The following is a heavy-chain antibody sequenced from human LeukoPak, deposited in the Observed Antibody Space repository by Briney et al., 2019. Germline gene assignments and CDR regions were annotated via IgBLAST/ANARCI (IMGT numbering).Heavy chain of an antibody. CDR1: GLTVSSNY. D-gene: IGHD2-21*02. CDR2: IYIDEST. CDR3: AREEGTAFFDY. V-gene: IGHV3-53*01. Sequence: GGSLRLSCAASGLTVSSNYMSWVRQAPGKGLEWVSVIYIDESTYYADSVKGRFTISRDNSKNTLYLQMNSLRAEDTDVYYCAREEGTAFFDYWGQGTLVTVSS. J-gene: IGHJ4*02.